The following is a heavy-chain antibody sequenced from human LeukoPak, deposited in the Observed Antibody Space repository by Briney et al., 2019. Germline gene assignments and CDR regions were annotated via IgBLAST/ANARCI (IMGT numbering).Heavy chain of an antibody. Sequence: GASVKVSCKASGYTFTGYYMHWVRQAPGQGLEWMGWINPNSGGTNYAQKFQGRVTMTRDTSISTAYMELSRLRSDDTAVCYCAREGAAAGTSLYYMDVWGKGTTVTVSS. D-gene: IGHD6-13*01. V-gene: IGHV1-2*02. J-gene: IGHJ6*03. CDR3: AREGAAAGTSLYYMDV. CDR1: GYTFTGYY. CDR2: INPNSGGT.